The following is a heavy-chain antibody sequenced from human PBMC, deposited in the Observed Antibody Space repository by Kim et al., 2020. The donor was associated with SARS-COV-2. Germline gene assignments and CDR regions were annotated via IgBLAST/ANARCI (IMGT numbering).Heavy chain of an antibody. D-gene: IGHD1-26*01. Sequence: GGSLRLSCAASGFTFSSYGMHWVRQAPGKGLEWVAVISYDGSNKYYADSVKGRFTISRDNSKNTLYLQMNSLRAEDTAVYYCAKDPEGYSGSYSELRYYYYGMDVWGQGTTVTVSS. V-gene: IGHV3-30*18. CDR1: GFTFSSYG. CDR3: AKDPEGYSGSYSELRYYYYGMDV. J-gene: IGHJ6*02. CDR2: ISYDGSNK.